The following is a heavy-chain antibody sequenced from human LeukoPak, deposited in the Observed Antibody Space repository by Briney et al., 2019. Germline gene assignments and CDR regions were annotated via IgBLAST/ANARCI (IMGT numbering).Heavy chain of an antibody. CDR3: AKDFSAGGNYGYGRFDP. Sequence: GGSLRLSCAASGFSFSNYVMNWVRQAPGKRLEWVSAISGSGDYSNSADSVKGRFTISRDNSENTLYLQMNSLRAEDTGVYYCAKDFSAGGNYGYGRFDPWGQGTLVTVSS. D-gene: IGHD4-17*01. CDR2: ISGSGDYS. J-gene: IGHJ5*02. V-gene: IGHV3-23*01. CDR1: GFSFSNYV.